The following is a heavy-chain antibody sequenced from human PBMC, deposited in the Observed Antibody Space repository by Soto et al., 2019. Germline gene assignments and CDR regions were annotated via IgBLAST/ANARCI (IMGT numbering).Heavy chain of an antibody. CDR3: ARGWLATGGSLSYMDV. CDR1: GFTFSSYD. CDR2: IGTAGDT. V-gene: IGHV3-13*01. Sequence: PGGSLRLSCAASGFTFSSYDMHWVRQATGKGLEWVSAIGTAGDTYYAGSVKGRFTISRENAKNSLYLQMSSLRAGDTALYYCARGWLATGGSLSYMDVWGKGTTVTVSS. J-gene: IGHJ6*03. D-gene: IGHD6-13*01.